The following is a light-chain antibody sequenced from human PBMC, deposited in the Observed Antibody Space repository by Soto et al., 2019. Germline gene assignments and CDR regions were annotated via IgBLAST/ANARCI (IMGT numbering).Light chain of an antibody. V-gene: IGKV1-17*01. CDR1: QGIGND. J-gene: IGKJ1*01. CDR2: GAS. CDR3: LHLDSYPRT. Sequence: DIQMTQSPSSLSASVGDRVTITYRASQGIGNDLGWYQQKPGKAPKRLIYGASILQSGVPSRFSGSGSGTAFTLTISSLQPEDFATYYCLHLDSYPRTFGQGTKVEIK.